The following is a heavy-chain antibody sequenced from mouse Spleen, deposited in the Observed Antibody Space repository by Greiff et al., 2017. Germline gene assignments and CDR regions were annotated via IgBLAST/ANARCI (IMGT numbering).Heavy chain of an antibody. Sequence: EVQVVESGGGLVKPGGSLKLSCAASGFTFSDYGMHWVRQAPEKGLEWVAYISSGSSTIYYADTVKGRFTISRDNAKNTLFLQMTSLRSEDTAMYYCARNGYSAWFAYWGQGTLVTVSA. CDR1: GFTFSDYG. V-gene: IGHV5-17*01. CDR2: ISSGSSTI. J-gene: IGHJ3*01. D-gene: IGHD2-2*01. CDR3: ARNGYSAWFAY.